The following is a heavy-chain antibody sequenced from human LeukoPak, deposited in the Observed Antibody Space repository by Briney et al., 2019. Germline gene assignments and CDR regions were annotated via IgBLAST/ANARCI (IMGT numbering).Heavy chain of an antibody. J-gene: IGHJ4*02. D-gene: IGHD3-10*02. Sequence: SETLSLTCTVSGGSISPYYWSWIRQPPGKGLEWLGYIYYSGNTDYNPSLKSRVPISQDTSKNQFSLKLSSLTAADTAVYYCARSTGTTMFIDYWGQGTLVTVSS. V-gene: IGHV4-59*01. CDR1: GGSISPYY. CDR2: IYYSGNT. CDR3: ARSTGTTMFIDY.